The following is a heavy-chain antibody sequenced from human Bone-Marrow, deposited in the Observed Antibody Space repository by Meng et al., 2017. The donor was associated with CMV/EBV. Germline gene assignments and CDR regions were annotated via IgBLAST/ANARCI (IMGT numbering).Heavy chain of an antibody. Sequence: SVKVSCKASGGTFSSYAISWVRQAPGQGLEWMGGIIPILGIANYAQKFQGRVTMTRNTSISTAYMELSSLRSEDTAVYYCARRGLRFLEWSFDYWGQGTLVTVSS. J-gene: IGHJ4*02. CDR1: GGTFSSYA. V-gene: IGHV1-69*10. CDR3: ARRGLRFLEWSFDY. D-gene: IGHD3-3*01. CDR2: IIPILGIA.